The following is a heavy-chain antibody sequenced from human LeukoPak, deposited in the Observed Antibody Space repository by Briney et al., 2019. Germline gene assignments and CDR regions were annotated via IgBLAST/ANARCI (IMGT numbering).Heavy chain of an antibody. V-gene: IGHV3-7*05. CDR2: INPDGSGK. CDR3: ARGHYGMDI. Sequence: GGSLRLSCAASGFSFGNSWMTWVRQASGKGLAWVANINPDGSGKSYVDSVKGRFTISRDSAKNSLYLQMNSLRAEDTAVYYCARGHYGMDIWGQGTTVTVSS. CDR1: GFSFGNSW. J-gene: IGHJ6*02.